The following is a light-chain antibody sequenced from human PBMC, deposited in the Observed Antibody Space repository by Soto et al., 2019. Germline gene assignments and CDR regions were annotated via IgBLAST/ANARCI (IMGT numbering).Light chain of an antibody. CDR2: DVS. CDR1: SSDVGGYNY. Sequence: QSALTQPASVSGSPGQSITISCTGTSSDVGGYNYVSWYQQHPGKAPKLMIYDVSDRPSGVSNRFSGSKSGNTASLTISGLQDEDEDDYYCSSYTRSSTYVFGTGNKLTVL. V-gene: IGLV2-14*01. J-gene: IGLJ1*01. CDR3: SSYTRSSTYV.